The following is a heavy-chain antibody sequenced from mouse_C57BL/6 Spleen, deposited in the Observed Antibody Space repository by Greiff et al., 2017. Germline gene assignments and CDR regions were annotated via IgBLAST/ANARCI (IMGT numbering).Heavy chain of an antibody. Sequence: QVQLQQSGAELVRPGTSVKVSCKASGYAFTNYLIEWVKQRPGQGLEWIGVINPGSGGTNYNEKFQGKATLTADKSSSTAYMQLSSLTSEDSAVYFCARGGSSAYFDFWGQGTTLTVSS. V-gene: IGHV1-54*01. CDR3: ARGGSSAYFDF. CDR1: GYAFTNYL. J-gene: IGHJ2*01. D-gene: IGHD1-3*01. CDR2: INPGSGGT.